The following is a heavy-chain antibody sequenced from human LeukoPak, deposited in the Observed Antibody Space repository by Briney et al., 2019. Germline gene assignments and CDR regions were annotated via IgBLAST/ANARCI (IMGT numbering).Heavy chain of an antibody. D-gene: IGHD6-19*01. V-gene: IGHV3-7*01. CDR1: GFTFSNFW. CDR2: IKQDGGQK. Sequence: GGSLRLSCAASGFTFSNFWMTWVRQAPGKGLEWVAIIKQDGGQKYYVDSVKGRFTISRDNARNSLYLQMNSLRAEDTAVYYCARDRMPYSSGFPPYWGQGTLVTVSS. CDR3: ARDRMPYSSGFPPY. J-gene: IGHJ4*02.